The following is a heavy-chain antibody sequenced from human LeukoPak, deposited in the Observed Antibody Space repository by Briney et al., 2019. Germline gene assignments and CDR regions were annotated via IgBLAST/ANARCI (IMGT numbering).Heavy chain of an antibody. CDR1: GYTFTGYY. CDR2: INPNSGGT. V-gene: IGHV1-2*02. CDR3: AREHLTGDGAFDI. J-gene: IGHJ3*02. Sequence: ASVKVSCKAPGYTFTGYYMHWVRQAPGQGLEWMGWINPNSGGTNYAQKFQGRVTMTRDTSISTAYMELSRLRSDDTAVYYCAREHLTGDGAFDIWGQGTMVTVSS. D-gene: IGHD7-27*01.